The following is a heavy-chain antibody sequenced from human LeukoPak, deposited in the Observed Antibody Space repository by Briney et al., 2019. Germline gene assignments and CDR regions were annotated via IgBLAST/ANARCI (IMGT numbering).Heavy chain of an antibody. CDR3: ARAPSEIGGYYPEYFRH. CDR2: IKSDGST. CDR1: GFTFSSYW. V-gene: IGHV3-74*01. D-gene: IGHD3-22*01. J-gene: IGHJ1*01. Sequence: SGGSLSLSCAASGFTFSSYWMHWVRQAPGKGLVWVARIKSDGSTRYADSVRGRFTVSRDNAKNTVSLQMNSLRAEDTGVYYCARAPSEIGGYYPEYFRHWGQGTLVIVSS.